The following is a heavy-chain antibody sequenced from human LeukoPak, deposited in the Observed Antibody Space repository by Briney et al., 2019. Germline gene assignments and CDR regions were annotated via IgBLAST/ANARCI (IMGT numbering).Heavy chain of an antibody. Sequence: SETLSLTCTVSGGSISGYSWGWIRQSPGGGLEWIGYIYYSGDTAYNPSLRSRVTMSVDTSKNQFSLKLSSVTAADTAVYYCATQYYDILTGYYKTFDIWGQGTMVTVSS. CDR3: ATQYYDILTGYYKTFDI. CDR1: GGSISGYS. D-gene: IGHD3-9*01. CDR2: IYYSGDT. V-gene: IGHV4-59*12. J-gene: IGHJ3*02.